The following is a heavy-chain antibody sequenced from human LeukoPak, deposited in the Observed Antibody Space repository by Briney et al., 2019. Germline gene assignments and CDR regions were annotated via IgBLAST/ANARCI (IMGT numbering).Heavy chain of an antibody. Sequence: SETLSLTCTVSGGSISSSSYYWGWIRQPPGKGLEWIGSIYHSGSTYYNPSLKSRVTISVDTSNNQFSLKLSSVTAADTAVYYCAAMYTSSHSWGQGTLVIVS. CDR2: IYHSGST. CDR3: AAMYTSSHS. D-gene: IGHD6-6*01. J-gene: IGHJ5*02. CDR1: GGSISSSSYY. V-gene: IGHV4-39*07.